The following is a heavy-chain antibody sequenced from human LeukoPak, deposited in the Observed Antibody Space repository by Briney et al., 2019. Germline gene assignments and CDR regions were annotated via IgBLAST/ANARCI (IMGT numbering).Heavy chain of an antibody. V-gene: IGHV4-59*01. CDR1: GGSISSYY. CDR2: VSYSGST. Sequence: SETLSLTCTVSGGSISSYYWSWVRQPPGKGLEWIGYVSYSGSTDYNPSLKSRVIISIDTSKNQFSLRLSSVAAADTAVYYCARENDRYGRIDYWGQGTQVTVSS. D-gene: IGHD5-18*01. CDR3: ARENDRYGRIDY. J-gene: IGHJ4*02.